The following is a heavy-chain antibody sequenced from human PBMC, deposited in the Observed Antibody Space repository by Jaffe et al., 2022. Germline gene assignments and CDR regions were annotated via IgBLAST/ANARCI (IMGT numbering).Heavy chain of an antibody. J-gene: IGHJ4*02. D-gene: IGHD4-17*01. V-gene: IGHV3-21*01. Sequence: EVQLVESGGGLVKPGGSLRLSCAASGFTFSNYTMNWVRQAPGKGLEWLSSMSSRSSFIYYADSVRGRFTISRDNAKNSLYLQMNSLRPDDTAVYFCARDRVGYGDLDYWGQGTLVTVSS. CDR1: GFTFSNYT. CDR2: MSSRSSFI. CDR3: ARDRVGYGDLDY.